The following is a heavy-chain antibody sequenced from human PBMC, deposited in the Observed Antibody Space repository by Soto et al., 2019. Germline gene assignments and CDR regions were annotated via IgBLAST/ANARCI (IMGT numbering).Heavy chain of an antibody. D-gene: IGHD2-2*03. CDR1: GFTFSNAW. V-gene: IGHV3-15*01. CDR3: TTSALTLGYCSSTSCYADFDY. J-gene: IGHJ4*02. Sequence: GGSLRLSCAASGFTFSNAWMSWVRQAPGKGLEWVGRIKSKTDGGTTDYAAPVKGRFTISRDDSKNTLYLQMNSLKTEDTAVYYCTTSALTLGYCSSTSCYADFDYWGQGTLVTVSS. CDR2: IKSKTDGGTT.